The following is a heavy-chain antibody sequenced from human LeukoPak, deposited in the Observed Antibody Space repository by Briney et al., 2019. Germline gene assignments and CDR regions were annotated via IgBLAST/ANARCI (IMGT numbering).Heavy chain of an antibody. Sequence: GGSLRLSCAASGFAFSRCWMHWVRQTPGKGLVWVSRIHTDGSVTIYADSVKGRFTISRDNAKNTLYLQMNSLRAEDTAVYYCARHLLGDYGALDIWGQGAMVTISS. J-gene: IGHJ3*02. CDR3: ARHLLGDYGALDI. CDR1: GFAFSRCW. D-gene: IGHD4-17*01. CDR2: IHTDGSVT. V-gene: IGHV3-74*01.